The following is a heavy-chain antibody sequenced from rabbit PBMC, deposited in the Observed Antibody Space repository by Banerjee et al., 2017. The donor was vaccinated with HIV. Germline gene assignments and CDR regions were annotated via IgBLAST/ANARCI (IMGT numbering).Heavy chain of an antibody. J-gene: IGHJ3*01. CDR3: ARDGGDGDYGYASNL. V-gene: IGHV1S45*01. CDR2: INTSSGST. Sequence: QEQLEESGGDLVKPEGSLTITCTASGFSFRNKYVMCWVRQAPGKGLEWIACINTSSGSTVYATWAKGRFTISKTSSTTVTLQMTSLTAADTATYFCARDGGDGDYGYASNLWGQGTLVTVS. CDR1: GFSFRNKYV. D-gene: IGHD6-1*01.